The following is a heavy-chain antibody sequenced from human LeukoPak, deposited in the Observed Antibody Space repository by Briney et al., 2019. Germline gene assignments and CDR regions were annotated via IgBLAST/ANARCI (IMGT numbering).Heavy chain of an antibody. CDR2: INHSGST. Sequence: TSETLSLTCAVYAGSVSGYYWSWIRHPPRKGLEWIGEINHSGSTNYNPSLKSRVTLSVDTSKNQFSLKLSSVTAADTAVYYCARAVVRRNWFDPWGQGTLVTVSS. CDR3: ARAVVRRNWFDP. CDR1: AGSVSGYY. V-gene: IGHV4-34*01. J-gene: IGHJ5*02. D-gene: IGHD3-10*01.